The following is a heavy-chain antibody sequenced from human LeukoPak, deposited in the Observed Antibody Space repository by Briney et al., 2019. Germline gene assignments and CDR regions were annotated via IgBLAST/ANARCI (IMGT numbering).Heavy chain of an antibody. Sequence: PGGSLRLSCAASGFTFGSYAMSWVRQAPGKGLEWVSGISGSGGSTYYADSVKGRFTISRDNSKNTLYLQMNSLRAEDTAVYYCARDLRSIYYFDYWGQGTLVTVSS. CDR2: ISGSGGST. CDR1: GFTFGSYA. CDR3: ARDLRSIYYFDY. D-gene: IGHD4-11*01. J-gene: IGHJ4*02. V-gene: IGHV3-23*01.